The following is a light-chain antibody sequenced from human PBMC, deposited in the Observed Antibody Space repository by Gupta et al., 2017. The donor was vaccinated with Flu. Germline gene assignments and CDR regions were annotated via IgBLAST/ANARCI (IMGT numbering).Light chain of an antibody. CDR1: SSDVGGYNF. CDR3: SSYASSNTLFV. Sequence: SALPQPASVSGSPGQSITISCTGTSSDVGGYNFVSWYQQHPGIAPKLLIYEVSDRPSGVSNRFSGTKSGNTASLTISGLQADDESDYYCSSYASSNTLFVFGTGTRVTVL. J-gene: IGLJ1*01. V-gene: IGLV2-14*01. CDR2: EVS.